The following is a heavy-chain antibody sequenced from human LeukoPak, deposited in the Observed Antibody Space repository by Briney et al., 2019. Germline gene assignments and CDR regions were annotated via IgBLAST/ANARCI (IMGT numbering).Heavy chain of an antibody. CDR3: ARGRIVGATRDAFGI. D-gene: IGHD1-26*01. V-gene: IGHV4-59*11. CDR2: IYYSGST. Sequence: PSETLSLTCTVSVGSISSHYWSWIRQPPGKELEWIGYIYYSGSTNYNPSLKSRVTISVDTSKNQFSVKLSSVTAADTAVYYCARGRIVGATRDAFGIWGQGTMVTVSS. CDR1: VGSISSHY. J-gene: IGHJ3*02.